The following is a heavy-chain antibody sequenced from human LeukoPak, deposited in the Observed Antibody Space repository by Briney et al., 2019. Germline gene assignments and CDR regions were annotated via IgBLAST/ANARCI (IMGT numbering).Heavy chain of an antibody. CDR3: ARIRSGYDGADY. Sequence: SGPTLVNPTQTLTLTCTFSGFSLSTSGMCVSWIRQPPGKALEWLARIDWDDDKYYSTSLKTRLTTSKDTSKNQVVLTMTNMDPVDTATYYCARIRSGYDGADYWGQGTLVTVSS. D-gene: IGHD5-12*01. J-gene: IGHJ4*02. CDR2: IDWDDDK. V-gene: IGHV2-70*11. CDR1: GFSLSTSGMC.